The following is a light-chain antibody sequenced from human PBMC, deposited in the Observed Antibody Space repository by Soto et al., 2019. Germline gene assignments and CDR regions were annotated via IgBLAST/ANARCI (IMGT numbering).Light chain of an antibody. CDR1: QSVSSN. Sequence: EIVMTQSPATLSVSPGGRATLSCRASQSVSSNLAWYQQKPGQAPRLLIYGASTRATGIPARFSGSGSGTEFTLTISSLQSEDFAVYYCQQYNNWPQRTFGQGTKLEIK. V-gene: IGKV3-15*01. CDR2: GAS. J-gene: IGKJ2*01. CDR3: QQYNNWPQRT.